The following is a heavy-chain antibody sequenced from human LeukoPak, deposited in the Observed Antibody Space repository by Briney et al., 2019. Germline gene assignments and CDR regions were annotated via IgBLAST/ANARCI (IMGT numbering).Heavy chain of an antibody. CDR1: GFTVSSNY. J-gene: IGHJ4*02. CDR3: AREDPNSSGYYYDY. D-gene: IGHD3-22*01. CDR2: IYSGGST. Sequence: PGGSLRLSCAASGFTVSSNYMSWVRQAPGKGLEWVSVIYSGGSTYYADSVKGRFTISRDNSKNTLYLQMNNLRAEDTAVYYCAREDPNSSGYYYDYWGQGTLVTVSS. V-gene: IGHV3-53*01.